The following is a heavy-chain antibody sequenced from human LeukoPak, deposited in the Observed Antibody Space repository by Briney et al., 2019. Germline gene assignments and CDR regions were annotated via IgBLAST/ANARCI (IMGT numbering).Heavy chain of an antibody. CDR2: IYYSGST. V-gene: IGHV4-59*01. Sequence: KTSETLSLTCTVSGGSISGYYWSWIRQPPGRGLEWIGYIYYSGSTNYNPSLNSRVTISVDTSQNQFSLKLSSVSAADTAVYYCAGARPGWFDPWGQGTLVTVSS. J-gene: IGHJ5*02. CDR3: AGARPGWFDP. CDR1: GGSISGYY.